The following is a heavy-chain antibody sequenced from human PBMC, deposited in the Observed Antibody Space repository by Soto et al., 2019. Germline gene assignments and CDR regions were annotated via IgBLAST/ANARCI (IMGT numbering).Heavy chain of an antibody. CDR3: AEDFLRKLQPSGWFDP. CDR2: IIPIFGTA. V-gene: IGHV1-69*01. CDR1: GGTFSSYA. Sequence: QVQLVQSGAEVKKPGSSVKVSCKASGGTFSSYAISWVRQAPGQGLEWMGGIIPIFGTANYAQKFQGRVTITADEPTSTAYRGLRSLRSEDTAVYYCAEDFLRKLQPSGWFDPWGEGTLVLVTS. J-gene: IGHJ5*02. D-gene: IGHD3-3*01.